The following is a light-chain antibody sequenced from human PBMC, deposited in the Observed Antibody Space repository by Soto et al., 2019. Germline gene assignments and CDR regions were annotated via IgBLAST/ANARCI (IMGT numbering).Light chain of an antibody. CDR2: NTN. Sequence: QAVVTQEPSLTVSPGGTVTLTCAASTGAVASGHSPNWFQQKAGQAPRALIYNTNNKHSWTPARFSGSLLGDKAALTLSGVQHEDEAEYYCLLHLVGAVVFGGGTKLTVL. V-gene: IGLV7-43*01. CDR3: LLHLVGAVV. CDR1: TGAVASGHS. J-gene: IGLJ2*01.